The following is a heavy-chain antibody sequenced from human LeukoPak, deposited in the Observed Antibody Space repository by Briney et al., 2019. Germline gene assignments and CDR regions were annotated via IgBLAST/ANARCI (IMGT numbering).Heavy chain of an antibody. Sequence: GGSLRLSCAASGFTFDGYAMHWVRQAPGKGLEWVSLISGDGGSTYYADSVKGRFTISRDNSKNSLYLQMNSLRTEDTALYYCAKENYDSSGYYWLYFDYWGQGTLVTVSS. CDR1: GFTFDGYA. V-gene: IGHV3-43*02. CDR2: ISGDGGST. CDR3: AKENYDSSGYYWLYFDY. D-gene: IGHD3-22*01. J-gene: IGHJ4*02.